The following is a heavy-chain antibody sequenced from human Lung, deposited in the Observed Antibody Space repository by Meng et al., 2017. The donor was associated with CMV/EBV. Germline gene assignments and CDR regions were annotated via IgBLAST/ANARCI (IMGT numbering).Heavy chain of an antibody. CDR3: TRGRGSTHKGNWFDP. CDR1: GYTFTSYD. V-gene: IGHV1-8*01. D-gene: IGHD3-10*01. CDR2: MNPNSGNT. Sequence: ASVKVSCKASGYTFTSYDINWVRQATGQGREWMGWMNPNSGNTAYAPKFQGRLTMTRNTSINTAYMDLSSLRSEDTAIYYCTRGRGSTHKGNWFDPWGQGTXVTVYS. J-gene: IGHJ5*02.